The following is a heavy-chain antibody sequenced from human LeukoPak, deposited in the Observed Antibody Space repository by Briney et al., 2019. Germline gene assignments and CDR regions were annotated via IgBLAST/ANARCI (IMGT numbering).Heavy chain of an antibody. D-gene: IGHD6-13*01. Sequence: SETLSLTCTVSGGSISSSSYYWGWIRQPPGKGLKWIGSIYYSGSTYYNPSLKSRVTISVDTSKNQFSLKLSSVTAADTAVYYCARGYIAAGGANWFDPWGQGTLVTVSS. V-gene: IGHV4-39*07. J-gene: IGHJ5*02. CDR2: IYYSGST. CDR3: ARGYIAAGGANWFDP. CDR1: GGSISSSSYY.